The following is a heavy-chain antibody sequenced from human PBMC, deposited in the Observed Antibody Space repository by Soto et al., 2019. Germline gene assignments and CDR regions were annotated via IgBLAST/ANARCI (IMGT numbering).Heavy chain of an antibody. CDR2: IDYNEINQ. J-gene: IGHJ4*02. Sequence: GGSLRLSCVASGFPFSNYGMHWVRQSPGKGLEWVACIDYNEINQYYIDPVKGRFTISRDQSKNTLYLQMNSLRAEETDVYYCARDFCPFHTCYDLWGQGVLVTLSS. CDR3: ARDFCPFHTCYDL. D-gene: IGHD2-15*01. V-gene: IGHV3-30*02. CDR1: GFPFSNYG.